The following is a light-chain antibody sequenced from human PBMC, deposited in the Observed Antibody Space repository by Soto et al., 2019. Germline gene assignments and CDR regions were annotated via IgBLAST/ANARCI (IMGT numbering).Light chain of an antibody. CDR3: QSYDSSLRGGV. V-gene: IGLV1-40*01. Sequence: QSVLTQPPSVSGAPGQRVTISCTGSSSNIGAGYDVHWYQQLPGTAPKLLIYGNSNRPSGVPYRFSGSKSGTSASLAITGLQAEDEADYYCQSYDSSLRGGVFGTGTKVTVL. CDR2: GNS. CDR1: SSNIGAGYD. J-gene: IGLJ1*01.